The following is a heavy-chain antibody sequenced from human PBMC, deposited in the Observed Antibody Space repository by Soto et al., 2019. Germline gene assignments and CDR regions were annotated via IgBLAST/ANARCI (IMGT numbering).Heavy chain of an antibody. D-gene: IGHD5-12*01. Sequence: PSETLSLTCTVSGGSISSSSYYWGWIRQPPGKGLEWIGSIYYSGSTYYNPSLKSRVTISVDTSKNQFSLKLNSVTAADTAVYYCARLQYIYSGYDYPDYWGQGTLVTVSS. J-gene: IGHJ4*02. CDR1: GGSISSSSYY. V-gene: IGHV4-39*01. CDR2: IYYSGST. CDR3: ARLQYIYSGYDYPDY.